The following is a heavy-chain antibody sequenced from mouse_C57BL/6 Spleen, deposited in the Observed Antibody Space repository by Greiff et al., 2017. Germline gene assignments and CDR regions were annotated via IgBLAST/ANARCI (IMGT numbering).Heavy chain of an antibody. CDR2: IYPGGGYT. J-gene: IGHJ2*01. CDR3: ARRGKLGFDY. V-gene: IGHV1-63*01. CDR1: GYTFTNYW. D-gene: IGHD4-1*01. Sequence: VKLKQSGAELVRPGTSVKMSCKASGYTFTNYWIGWAKQRPGHGLAWIGDIYPGGGYTNYNEKFKGKATLTADKSSSTAYMQFSSLTSAASAIYYCARRGKLGFDYWGQGTTLTVSS.